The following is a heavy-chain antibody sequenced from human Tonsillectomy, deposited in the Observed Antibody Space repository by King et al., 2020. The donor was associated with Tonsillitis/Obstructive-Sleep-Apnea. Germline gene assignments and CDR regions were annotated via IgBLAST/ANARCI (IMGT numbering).Heavy chain of an antibody. Sequence: QLVQSGAEVKKPGSSVKVSCKASGGTFSSYAISWVRQAPGQGLDWIGGSIPIFGTAKDAQKFQGRVTITADESTSTAYMELRSLRSEDTAVYYCARRNSGYDRYFDYWGQGTLVTVSS. CDR2: SIPIFGTA. D-gene: IGHD5-12*01. V-gene: IGHV1-69*12. J-gene: IGHJ4*02. CDR3: ARRNSGYDRYFDY. CDR1: GGTFSSYA.